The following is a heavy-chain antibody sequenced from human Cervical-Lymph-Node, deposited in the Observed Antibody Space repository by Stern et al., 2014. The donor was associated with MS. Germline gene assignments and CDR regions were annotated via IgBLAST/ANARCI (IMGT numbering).Heavy chain of an antibody. Sequence: QMQLVQSGAEVKKPGASVKVSCKTSGYSFTGYGINWVRQAPGQGLEWMGWISAHNGNTDYARNVQGRVSMTTDTSTSTAYLELRSLRSDDTDVYYCARGKECAGDCYSGYFDSWGQGTLLTVSS. CDR2: ISAHNGNT. CDR1: GYSFTGYG. J-gene: IGHJ4*02. CDR3: ARGKECAGDCYSGYFDS. D-gene: IGHD2-21*01. V-gene: IGHV1-18*04.